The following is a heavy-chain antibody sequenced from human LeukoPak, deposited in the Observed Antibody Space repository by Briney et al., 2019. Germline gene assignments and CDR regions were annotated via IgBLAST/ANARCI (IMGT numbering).Heavy chain of an antibody. Sequence: GGSLRLSCAATGFTFSSYEMNWVRQAPGKGLEWVSYISSSGIINYADSVKGRFTISRDNAKNSLYLQMNSLRAEDTAVYYCAKGVSAYDFWSGRLFAYWGQGALVTVSS. D-gene: IGHD3-3*01. CDR1: GFTFSSYE. J-gene: IGHJ4*02. V-gene: IGHV3-48*03. CDR3: AKGVSAYDFWSGRLFAY. CDR2: ISSSGII.